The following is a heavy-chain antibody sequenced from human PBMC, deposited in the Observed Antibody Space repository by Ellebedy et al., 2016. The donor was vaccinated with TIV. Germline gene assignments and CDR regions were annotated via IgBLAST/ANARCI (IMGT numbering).Heavy chain of an antibody. CDR1: GFTFSSYG. CDR2: IWYDGSNK. Sequence: GESLKISCAASGFTFSSYGMHWVRQAPGKGLEWVAVIWYDGSNKYYADSVKGRFTISRDNSKNTLYLQMNSLRAEDTAVYYCAMGGGPHFDWLLAWGQGTLVTVSS. V-gene: IGHV3-33*01. CDR3: AMGGGPHFDWLLA. D-gene: IGHD3-9*01. J-gene: IGHJ5*02.